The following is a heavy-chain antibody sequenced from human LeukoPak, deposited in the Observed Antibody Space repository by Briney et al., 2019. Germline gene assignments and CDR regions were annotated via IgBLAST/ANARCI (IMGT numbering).Heavy chain of an antibody. CDR1: GYTFTGYY. V-gene: IGHV1-2*02. D-gene: IGHD5-12*01. CDR3: AXXXXXXYDLIKPNWFDP. CDR2: INPNSGGT. Sequence: GASVKVSCKASGYTFTGYYMHWVRQAPGQGLEWMGWINPNSGGTNYAQKFQGRVTMTRDTSISTAYMELSRLRSDDTAVYYCAXXXXXXYDLIKPNWFDPWGQGTLVTVSS. J-gene: IGHJ5*02.